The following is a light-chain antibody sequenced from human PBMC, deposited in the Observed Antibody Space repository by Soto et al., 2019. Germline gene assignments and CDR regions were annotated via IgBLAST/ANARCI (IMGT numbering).Light chain of an antibody. CDR2: EVS. CDR1: SSDVGGYNY. V-gene: IGLV2-14*03. Sequence: QSVLTQPASVSGSPGQSITISCTGTSSDVGGYNYVSWYQQHPGKAPKLMIYEVSNRPSGVSNRFSASKSGNTASLTISGLQPEDEADYYCSSYTFTSTLIFGGGTKLTVL. CDR3: SSYTFTSTLI. J-gene: IGLJ2*01.